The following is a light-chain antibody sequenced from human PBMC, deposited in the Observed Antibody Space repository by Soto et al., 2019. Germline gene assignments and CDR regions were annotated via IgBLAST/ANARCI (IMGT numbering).Light chain of an antibody. CDR2: WAS. V-gene: IGKV4-1*01. J-gene: IGKJ4*01. CDR3: QQFYFSPLT. CDR1: QSLLYNSNNNNF. Sequence: DLVMTQSPVSLAVSLGERATINCKSSQSLLYNSNNNNFLAWYQQKPGQPPKLLINWASTRESGVPDRFTAGGSGTDFTLTITSLQDEAVAVYYCQQFYFSPLTFGGGTKVDIK.